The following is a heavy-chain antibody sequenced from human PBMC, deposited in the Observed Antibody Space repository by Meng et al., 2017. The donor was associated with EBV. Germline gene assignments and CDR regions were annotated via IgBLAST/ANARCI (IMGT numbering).Heavy chain of an antibody. CDR1: WFPFSGSA. D-gene: IGHD1-26*01. Sequence: VRLVWSGGALVHPWGSLNLSCAASWFPFSGSAMHWVRQASGKGLEWVGRIRSKANSYATAYAASVKGRFTISRDDSKNTAYLQMNSLKTEDTAVYYCTRLDGSYIYYWGQGTLVTVSS. J-gene: IGHJ4*02. CDR3: TRLDGSYIYY. CDR2: IRSKANSYAT. V-gene: IGHV3-73*02.